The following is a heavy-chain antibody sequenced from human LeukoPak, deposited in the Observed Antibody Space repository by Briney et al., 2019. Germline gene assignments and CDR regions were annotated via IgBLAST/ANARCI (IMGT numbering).Heavy chain of an antibody. CDR1: GFSFPSYW. J-gene: IGHJ4*02. CDR2: INQGGSER. D-gene: IGHD2-21*01. Sequence: GGSLRFSCVASGFSFPSYWMSWVRQAPGKGLEWVANINQGGSERHYVGSVEGRFTISRDNAKNSLYLQVSSLRAEDTAVYYCARDKGGDEGSKFDCWGQGTLVTVSS. V-gene: IGHV3-7*03. CDR3: ARDKGGDEGSKFDC.